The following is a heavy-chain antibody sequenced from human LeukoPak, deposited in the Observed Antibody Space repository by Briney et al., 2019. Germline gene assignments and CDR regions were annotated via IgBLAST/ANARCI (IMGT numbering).Heavy chain of an antibody. CDR3: AKLRPMRENWDAFDI. D-gene: IGHD1-1*01. J-gene: IGHJ3*02. V-gene: IGHV3-30-3*02. CDR2: ISYDGSNK. Sequence: PGGSLRLSCAASGFTFSSYAMHWVRQAPGKGLEWVAVISYDGSNKYYADSVKGRFTISRDNSKNTLYLQMNSLRAEDTAVYYCAKLRPMRENWDAFDIWGQGTMVTVSS. CDR1: GFTFSSYA.